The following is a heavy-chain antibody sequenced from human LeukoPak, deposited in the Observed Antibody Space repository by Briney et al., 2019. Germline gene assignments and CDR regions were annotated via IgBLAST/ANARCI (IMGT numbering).Heavy chain of an antibody. CDR2: IIPIFGTA. D-gene: IGHD3-10*01. V-gene: IGHV1-69*13. Sequence: ASVKVSCKASGGTFISYAISWVRQAPGRGLEWMGGIIPIFGTANYAQKFQGRVTITADESTSTSYMELSSLRSEDTAVYYCARDGHGSGSYYFDYWGQGTLVTVSS. J-gene: IGHJ4*02. CDR3: ARDGHGSGSYYFDY. CDR1: GGTFISYA.